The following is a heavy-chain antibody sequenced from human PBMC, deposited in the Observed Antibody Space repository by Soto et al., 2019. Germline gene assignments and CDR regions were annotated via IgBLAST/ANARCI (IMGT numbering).Heavy chain of an antibody. D-gene: IGHD2-2*02. J-gene: IGHJ5*02. Sequence: SETLSLTCTFSGGSISSYYWSWIRQPPGEGLEWIGYIYYSGRTNYNPSLKSRVTISVDTSKNQFSLKLSSVTAADTAVYYCARGYCSSTICYIWDNWFDPWGQGTLVTVSS. CDR3: ARGYCSSTICYIWDNWFDP. CDR2: IYYSGRT. V-gene: IGHV4-59*01. CDR1: GGSISSYY.